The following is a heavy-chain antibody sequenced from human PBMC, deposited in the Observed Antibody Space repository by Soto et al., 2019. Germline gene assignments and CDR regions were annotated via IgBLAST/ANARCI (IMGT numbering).Heavy chain of an antibody. CDR1: GLTFSTYA. D-gene: IGHD5-12*01. J-gene: IGHJ6*02. CDR2: IGGSGTGGRT. Sequence: EVHLLESGGDLVQPVGSLRLSCTASGLTFSTYAMSWVRQAPGKGLEWVSAIGGSGTGGRTYYADYVKGRFTISRDNSKNTVYRQMNSLRADDTAVYYCAKSPGGLDGYNSDYYGMDVWGQGTTVTVSS. CDR3: AKSPGGLDGYNSDYYGMDV. V-gene: IGHV3-23*01.